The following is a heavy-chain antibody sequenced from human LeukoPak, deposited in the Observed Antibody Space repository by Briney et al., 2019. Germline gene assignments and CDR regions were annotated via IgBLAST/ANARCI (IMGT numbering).Heavy chain of an antibody. CDR3: ARGKVGATFDY. V-gene: IGHV4-4*02. D-gene: IGHD1-26*01. J-gene: IGHJ4*02. CDR2: IYHSGST. Sequence: PSETLSLTCAVSGGSISSSNWWSWVRQPPGKGLEWIGEIYHSGSTNYNPSLKSRVTISVDKSKNQFSLQLNSVTPEDTAVYYCARGKVGATFDYWGQGTLVTVSS. CDR1: GGSISSSNW.